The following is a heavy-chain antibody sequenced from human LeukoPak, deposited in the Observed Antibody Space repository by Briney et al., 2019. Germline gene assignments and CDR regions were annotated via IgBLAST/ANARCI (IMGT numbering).Heavy chain of an antibody. CDR3: ARARTWFDP. V-gene: IGHV4-30-2*01. CDR1: GGSISSGGYS. CDR2: IYHSGST. Sequence: SETLSLTCAVSGGSISSGGYSWSWIRQPPGEGLEWIGYIYHSGSTYYNLSLKSRVTISVDRSKNQFSLKLSSVTAADTAVYYCARARTWFDPWGQGTLVTVSS. J-gene: IGHJ5*02.